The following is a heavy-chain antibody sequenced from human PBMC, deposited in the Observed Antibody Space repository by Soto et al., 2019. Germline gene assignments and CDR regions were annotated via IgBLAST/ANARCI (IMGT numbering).Heavy chain of an antibody. CDR3: ARPIAAAGNYYYGMDV. Sequence: GESLKISCSGSGDSFTSYWISWVRQMPWKGLEWMGRIDPSDSYTNYSPSFQGHVTISADKSISTANLQWSSLKASDTAMYYCARPIAAAGNYYYGMDVWGQGTTVTVSS. D-gene: IGHD6-13*01. V-gene: IGHV5-10-1*01. CDR1: GDSFTSYW. CDR2: IDPSDSYT. J-gene: IGHJ6*02.